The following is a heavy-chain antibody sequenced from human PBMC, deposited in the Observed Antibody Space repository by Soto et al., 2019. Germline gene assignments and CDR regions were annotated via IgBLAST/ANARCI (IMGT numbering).Heavy chain of an antibody. CDR2: ISSSSSYI. V-gene: IGHV3-21*01. D-gene: IGHD2-21*01. CDR1: GFTFSSYS. CDR3: ARDSIKYCGGDCRRAGYYFDY. J-gene: IGHJ4*02. Sequence: EVQLVESGGGLVKPGGSLRLSCAASGFTFSSYSMNWVRQAPGKGLEWVSSISSSSSYIYYADSVKGRFTISRDNAKNSLYLQMISLRAEDTAVYYCARDSIKYCGGDCRRAGYYFDYWGQGTLVTVSS.